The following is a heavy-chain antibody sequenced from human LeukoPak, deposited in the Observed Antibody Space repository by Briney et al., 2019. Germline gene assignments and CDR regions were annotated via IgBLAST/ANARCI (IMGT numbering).Heavy chain of an antibody. Sequence: PSETLSLTCTVSGGSISRYYWSWIRQPPGKGLEWIGYIYYSGSTNYNPSLKSRVTISVDTSKNQFSLKLSSVTAADTAVYYCATVMGVGWFDPWGQGTLATVSS. D-gene: IGHD2-8*01. CDR3: ATVMGVGWFDP. V-gene: IGHV4-59*08. CDR1: GGSISRYY. J-gene: IGHJ5*02. CDR2: IYYSGST.